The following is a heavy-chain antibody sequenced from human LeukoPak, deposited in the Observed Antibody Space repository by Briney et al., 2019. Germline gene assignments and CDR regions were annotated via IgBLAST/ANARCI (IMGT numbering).Heavy chain of an antibody. CDR1: GFTFSIYW. D-gene: IGHD2-15*01. J-gene: IGHJ4*02. CDR3: ARYCSIGSCFDY. V-gene: IGHV3-7*01. CDR2: INQDGSEE. Sequence: GGSLRLSCAASGFTFSIYWMSWVRQAPGKGLEWVANINQDGSEEYYVYSLKGRFTISRDNAKNSLYLQMNSLRADDTAVYYCARYCSIGSCFDYWGQGTLVTVSS.